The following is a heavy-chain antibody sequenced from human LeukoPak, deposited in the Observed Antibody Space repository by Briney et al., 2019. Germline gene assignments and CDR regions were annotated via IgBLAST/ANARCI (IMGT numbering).Heavy chain of an antibody. CDR3: ARSEWDSSSCLDY. CDR2: IYYSGST. D-gene: IGHD6-13*01. J-gene: IGHJ4*02. CDR1: GGSISSSSYY. V-gene: IGHV4-39*01. Sequence: PSETLSLTCTVSGGSISSSSYYWGWIRQPPGKGLEWIGSIYYSGSTYYNPSLKSRVTISVDTSKNQFSLKLSSVTAADTAVYYCARSEWDSSSCLDYWGQGTLVTVSS.